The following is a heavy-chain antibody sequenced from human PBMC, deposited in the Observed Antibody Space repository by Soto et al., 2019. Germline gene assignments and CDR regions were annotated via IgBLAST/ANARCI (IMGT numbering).Heavy chain of an antibody. CDR1: GFTVSSNY. D-gene: IGHD6-19*01. V-gene: IGHV3-53*01. CDR2: IYSGGST. Sequence: EVQLVESGGGLIQPGGSLRLSCAASGFTVSSNYMSWVRQAPGKGLEWVSVIYSGGSTYYADSVKGRFTISRDNSKNTLYLQMNSLRAEDTAVYYCARDPLVGGIAVAGTWDYWGQGTLVTVSS. J-gene: IGHJ4*02. CDR3: ARDPLVGGIAVAGTWDY.